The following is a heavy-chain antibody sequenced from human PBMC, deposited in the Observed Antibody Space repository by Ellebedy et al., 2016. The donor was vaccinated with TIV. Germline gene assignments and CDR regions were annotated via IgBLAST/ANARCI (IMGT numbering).Heavy chain of an antibody. D-gene: IGHD4-23*01. CDR1: GYTFTCYY. CDR3: ARDLLDYGGNSKSDY. Sequence: ASVKVSCXASGYTFTCYYMHWVRQAPGQGLEWMGIINPSGGSTSYAQKFQGRVTMTRDTSISTAYMELSRLRSDDTAVYYCARDLLDYGGNSKSDYWGQGTLVTVSS. CDR2: INPSGGST. V-gene: IGHV1-46*01. J-gene: IGHJ4*02.